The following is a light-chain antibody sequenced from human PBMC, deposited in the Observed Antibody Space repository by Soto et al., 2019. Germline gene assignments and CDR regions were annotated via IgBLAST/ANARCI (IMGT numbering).Light chain of an antibody. V-gene: IGLV1-47*01. J-gene: IGLJ3*02. Sequence: QSVLTQPPSASGTPGKGVPTLCSEGSSKFGSNYVSWYQQLPGTAPKLLFNRNDQRPSGVPDRFSGSKSGTSASLAISGLRSDDEADYYCAAWDDSLSGVVFGGGTKLTVL. CDR1: SSKFGSNY. CDR2: RND. CDR3: AAWDDSLSGVV.